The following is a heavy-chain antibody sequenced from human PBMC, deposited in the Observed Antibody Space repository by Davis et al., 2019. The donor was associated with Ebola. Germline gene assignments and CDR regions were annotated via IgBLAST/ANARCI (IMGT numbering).Heavy chain of an antibody. D-gene: IGHD3-3*01. CDR1: GASISSYY. Sequence: MPSETLSLTCTVSGASISSYYWSWIRQPPGKGLEWIGYIHYSGSTNYSPSLKSRVTISVDTSKNQISLRLSSVTPEDTAVYYCARVSVLRFLEWFSGPQSYFDYWGQGTLVTVSS. V-gene: IGHV4-59*12. J-gene: IGHJ4*02. CDR3: ARVSVLRFLEWFSGPQSYFDY. CDR2: IHYSGST.